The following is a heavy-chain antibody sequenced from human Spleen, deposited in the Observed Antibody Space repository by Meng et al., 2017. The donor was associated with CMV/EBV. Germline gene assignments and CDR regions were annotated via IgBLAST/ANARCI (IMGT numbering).Heavy chain of an antibody. CDR1: GFTFSTYA. CDR2: IYSGGYNT. J-gene: IGHJ5*02. Sequence: GESLKISCAASGFTFSTYAMSWVRQAPGKGLEWLSVIYSGGYNTYYADSVKGGFTISRDISKNTLYLQMDSLRTDDTAMYYCVKGAAYYDFWSGYLPWGQGTLVTVSS. CDR3: VKGAAYYDFWSGYLP. D-gene: IGHD3-3*01. V-gene: IGHV3-23*03.